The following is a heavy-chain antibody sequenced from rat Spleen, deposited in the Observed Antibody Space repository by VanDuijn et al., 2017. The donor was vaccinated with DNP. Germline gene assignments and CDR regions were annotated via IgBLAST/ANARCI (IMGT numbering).Heavy chain of an antibody. J-gene: IGHJ2*01. CDR2: ISYDGTST. CDR3: ATYSTDIGFFDY. CDR1: GFTFSDCY. V-gene: IGHV5-29*01. Sequence: EVQLVESDGGLVQPGRSLKVSCAASGFTFSDCYMAWVRQAPTKGLEWVATISYDGTSTYYRGSVKGRFTVSRDTAKSILYLQMDTLRSEDSATYYCATYSTDIGFFDYWDQGVVVTVSS. D-gene: IGHD1-2*01.